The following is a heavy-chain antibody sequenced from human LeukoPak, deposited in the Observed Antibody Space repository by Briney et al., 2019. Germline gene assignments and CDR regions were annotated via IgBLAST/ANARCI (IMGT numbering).Heavy chain of an antibody. Sequence: QSGGSLRLSCAASGFTFSSYWMSWVRQVPGKGLRWVANIKQDGSEKDYVDSVKGRFTISRDNAKNSLYLQMNSLRAEDTAIYYCARYCGGDCYGMDVWGQGTTVTVSS. CDR3: ARYCGGDCYGMDV. D-gene: IGHD2-21*01. J-gene: IGHJ6*02. CDR2: IKQDGSEK. CDR1: GFTFSSYW. V-gene: IGHV3-7*01.